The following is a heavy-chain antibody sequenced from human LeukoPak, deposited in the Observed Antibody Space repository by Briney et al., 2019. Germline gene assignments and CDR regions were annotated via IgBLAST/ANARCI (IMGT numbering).Heavy chain of an antibody. V-gene: IGHV4-39*07. CDR2: IYYSGST. D-gene: IGHD1-26*01. CDR1: GGSISSSSYY. Sequence: TSETLSLTCTVSGGSISSSSYYWGWIRQPPGKGLEWIGSIYYSGSTYNNPSLKSRVTISVDTSKNQFSLKLSSVTAADTAVYYCARFSSYLVGATWLYYFDYWGQGTLVTVSS. J-gene: IGHJ4*02. CDR3: ARFSSYLVGATWLYYFDY.